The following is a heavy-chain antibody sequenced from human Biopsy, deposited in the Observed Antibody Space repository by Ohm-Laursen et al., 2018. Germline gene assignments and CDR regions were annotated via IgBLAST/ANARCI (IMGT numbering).Heavy chain of an antibody. V-gene: IGHV3-23*01. CDR3: VKGTQLLED. D-gene: IGHD3-10*01. Sequence: SLRLSCTASGFTFRKYAMSWVRQAPGKGLELVSTIGNTGATFYADSVKGRFIISRDTSKNTVYPQMNSLRVEDTAVYYCVKGTQLLEDWGQGTQVTVSS. CDR2: IGNTGAT. J-gene: IGHJ4*02. CDR1: GFTFRKYA.